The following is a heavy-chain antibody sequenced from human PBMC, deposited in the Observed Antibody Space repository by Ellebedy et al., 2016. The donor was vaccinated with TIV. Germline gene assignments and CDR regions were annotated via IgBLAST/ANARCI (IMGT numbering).Heavy chain of an antibody. Sequence: ASVKVSCKVSGYTLTELSMHWVRQAPGKGPEWMGGFDPEDGETIYAQKFQGRVTMTEDTSTDTAYMELSSLRSEDTAVYYCATQGMGGQYFDYWGQGTLVTVSS. CDR2: FDPEDGET. D-gene: IGHD3-16*01. CDR3: ATQGMGGQYFDY. J-gene: IGHJ4*02. V-gene: IGHV1-24*01. CDR1: GYTLTELS.